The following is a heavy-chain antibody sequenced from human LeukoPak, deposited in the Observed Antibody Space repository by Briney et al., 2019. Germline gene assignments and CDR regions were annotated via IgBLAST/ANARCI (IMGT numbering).Heavy chain of an antibody. Sequence: SETLSLTCTVSGGSISNYYWSWIRQPPGKGLEWIGYIYYSGSTNYNPSLKSRVTISLDTSKNQFSLKLNSVTAADTAVYYSAVFQNDNAFNIWGQGTMVTVSS. D-gene: IGHD1-1*01. J-gene: IGHJ3*02. V-gene: IGHV4-59*01. CDR3: AVFQNDNAFNI. CDR2: IYYSGST. CDR1: GGSISNYY.